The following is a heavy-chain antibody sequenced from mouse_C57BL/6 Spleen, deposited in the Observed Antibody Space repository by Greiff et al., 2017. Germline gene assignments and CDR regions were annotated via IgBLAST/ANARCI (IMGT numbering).Heavy chain of an antibody. CDR1: GYTFTSYW. D-gene: IGHD5-1*01. CDR3: AKWEYPYYFDY. J-gene: IGHJ2*01. CDR2: IDPSDSYT. Sequence: VQLQQPGAELVMPGASVKLSCKASGYTFTSYWMHWVKQRPGQGLEWIGEIDPSDSYTNYNQKFKGKSTLTVDKSSSTAYMQLSSLTSEDSAVYYCAKWEYPYYFDYWGQGTTLTVSS. V-gene: IGHV1-69*01.